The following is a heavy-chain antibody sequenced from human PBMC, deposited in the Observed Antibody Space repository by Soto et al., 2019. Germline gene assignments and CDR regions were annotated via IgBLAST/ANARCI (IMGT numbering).Heavy chain of an antibody. V-gene: IGHV4-4*07. D-gene: IGHD3-22*01. CDR2: IYPGGDT. Sequence: SETLSLTCTVSGDSISSYFWSWIRQPAGKGLEWIGHIYPGGDTNYNPSLKRRVAMSADTSKNQLSLKLTSVTAADTAVYLCARESDGIYYYDTGTYYFDFWGQGALVTVSS. J-gene: IGHJ4*02. CDR1: GDSISSYF. CDR3: ARESDGIYYYDTGTYYFDF.